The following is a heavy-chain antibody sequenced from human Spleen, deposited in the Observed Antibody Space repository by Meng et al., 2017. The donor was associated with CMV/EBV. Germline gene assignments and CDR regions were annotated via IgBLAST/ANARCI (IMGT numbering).Heavy chain of an antibody. V-gene: IGHV1-46*02. CDR2: INPSGGST. D-gene: IGHD3-16*01. CDR3: ARDLSVGGVLQYYFAY. CDR1: GFNFNSYY. J-gene: IGHJ4*02. Sequence: ASVKVSCKAFGFNFNSYYLHWVRQAPGQGLEWMGIINPSGGSTSYAQKFQGRVTMTRDTSTSTVYMELSSLRSGDTAVYYCARDLSVGGVLQYYFAYWGQGTVVTVSS.